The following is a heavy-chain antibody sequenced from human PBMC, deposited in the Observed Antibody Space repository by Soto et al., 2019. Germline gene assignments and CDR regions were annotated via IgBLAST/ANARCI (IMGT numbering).Heavy chain of an antibody. CDR2: IYYSGNI. D-gene: IGHD3-9*01. CDR3: ARIFNRKHWPESFDN. Sequence: PSETLSLTCTFSVFSIINRYYYLGCFRQPPGKWLEWIGGIYYSGNILYNPSLKSRVTLSLDTSKNQFSLNLRSVTATDKAVYYRARIFNRKHWPESFDNRGQGNMVNLSS. J-gene: IGHJ1*01. V-gene: IGHV4-39*01. CDR1: VFSIINRYYY.